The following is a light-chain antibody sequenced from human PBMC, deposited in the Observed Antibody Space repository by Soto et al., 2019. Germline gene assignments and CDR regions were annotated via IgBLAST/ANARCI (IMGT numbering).Light chain of an antibody. J-gene: IGKJ1*01. CDR2: GAS. CDR3: QQYGSSPGT. Sequence: EIVLTQSPGTLSLSAGERAILSCRASQSVSSSYLAWYQQKPGQAPRLLIYGASSRATGIPDRFSGSGSGTDFTLTISRLEPEDFAVYYCQQYGSSPGTFGQGTKVEIK. V-gene: IGKV3-20*01. CDR1: QSVSSSY.